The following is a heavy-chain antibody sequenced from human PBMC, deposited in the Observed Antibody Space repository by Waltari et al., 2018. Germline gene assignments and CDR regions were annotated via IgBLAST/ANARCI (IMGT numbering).Heavy chain of an antibody. Sequence: QVHLKAPGPARVRPSETLSLTSTVPGSSIGVFFWSWIRQPAGKGLEWVGRASASGSTYYNPSLKSRITLATDTSRNQFSLTLTDVTAADTAMYYCVREKGGLGGWFDPWGQGIQVTVSS. D-gene: IGHD2-15*01. CDR3: VREKGGLGGWFDP. CDR2: ASASGST. CDR1: GSSIGVFF. V-gene: IGHV4-4*07. J-gene: IGHJ5*02.